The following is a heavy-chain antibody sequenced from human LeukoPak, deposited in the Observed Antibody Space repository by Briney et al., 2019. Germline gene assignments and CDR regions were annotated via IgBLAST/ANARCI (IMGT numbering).Heavy chain of an antibody. J-gene: IGHJ4*02. Sequence: GGSLRLSCAASGFTFSSYAMSWVRQAPGKGLEWVSAVSGSGGSTYYAGSVKGRFTISRDNAKNSLYLQMNSLRAEDTAVYYCAKESGALGAPLYDYWGQGTLVTGSS. D-gene: IGHD4/OR15-4a*01. CDR1: GFTFSSYA. CDR2: VSGSGGST. V-gene: IGHV3-23*01. CDR3: AKESGALGAPLYDY.